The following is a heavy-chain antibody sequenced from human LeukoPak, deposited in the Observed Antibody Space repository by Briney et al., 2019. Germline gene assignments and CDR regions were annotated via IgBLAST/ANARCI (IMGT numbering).Heavy chain of an antibody. V-gene: IGHV3-23*01. CDR3: AKGWFGESLYYYYMDV. J-gene: IGHJ6*03. Sequence: GGSLRLSCATSGFTFSSYAMSWVRQAPGKGLEWVSAISGGGVSTYYTDSVKGRFTISRDNSKNMLYLQMHSLRADDTAVYYCAKGWFGESLYYYYMDVWGKGTTVTVSS. CDR2: ISGGGVST. CDR1: GFTFSSYA. D-gene: IGHD3-10*01.